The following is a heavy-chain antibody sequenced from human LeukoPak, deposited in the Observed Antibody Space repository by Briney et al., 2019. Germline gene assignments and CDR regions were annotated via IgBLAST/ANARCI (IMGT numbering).Heavy chain of an antibody. D-gene: IGHD3-10*02. V-gene: IGHV3-23*01. Sequence: GGSLRLSFAASGFTLSSHGMSWVRQAPGKGLEWVSAIGDSGDSTYYADSVKGRFTISRDTSKNTLYLQMNSLRAEDTAVYYCARDSPVCSYWGQGTLVTVSS. CDR1: GFTLSSHG. CDR3: ARDSPVCSY. J-gene: IGHJ4*02. CDR2: IGDSGDST.